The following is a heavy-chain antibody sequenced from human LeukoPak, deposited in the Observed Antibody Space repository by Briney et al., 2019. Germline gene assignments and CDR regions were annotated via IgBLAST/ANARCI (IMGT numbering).Heavy chain of an antibody. Sequence: GGSLRLSCAASGFTFSNAWMSWVRQAPGKGREWVGRIKSKTDGGTTDYAAPVKGRFTISRDDSKNTLYLQMNSLKTEDTAVYYCTTDPPAGPNYDFWSGYPADFDYWGQGTLVTVSS. CDR2: IKSKTDGGTT. J-gene: IGHJ4*02. CDR1: GFTFSNAW. CDR3: TTDPPAGPNYDFWSGYPADFDY. V-gene: IGHV3-15*01. D-gene: IGHD3-3*01.